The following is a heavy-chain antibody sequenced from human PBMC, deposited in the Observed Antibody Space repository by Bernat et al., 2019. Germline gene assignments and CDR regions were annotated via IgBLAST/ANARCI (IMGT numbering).Heavy chain of an antibody. J-gene: IGHJ4*02. V-gene: IGHV3-30*18. CDR1: GFTFSSCG. Sequence: QVQLVESGGGVVQPGRSLRLSCAASGFTFSSCGMHWVRQAPGKGLEWVAVISYDGSNKYYADSVKGRFTISRDNSKNTLYLQMNSLRAEDTAVYYCAKDDRPDYYGSGSYFSYWGQGTLVTVSS. CDR2: ISYDGSNK. D-gene: IGHD3-10*01. CDR3: AKDDRPDYYGSGSYFSY.